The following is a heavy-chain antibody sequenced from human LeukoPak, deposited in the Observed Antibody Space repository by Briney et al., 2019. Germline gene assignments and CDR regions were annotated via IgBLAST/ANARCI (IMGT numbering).Heavy chain of an antibody. D-gene: IGHD6-6*01. Sequence: SETLSLTCAVYGGSFSGHYWSWIRQSPGKGLEWIGETNHSGSTNYNPSLKSRVTISRDTSKIQFSLKLNSVTAADTAVYYCAREYTTSSTSFDYWGQGTLVTVSS. CDR3: AREYTTSSTSFDY. J-gene: IGHJ4*02. CDR2: TNHSGST. CDR1: GGSFSGHY. V-gene: IGHV4-34*01.